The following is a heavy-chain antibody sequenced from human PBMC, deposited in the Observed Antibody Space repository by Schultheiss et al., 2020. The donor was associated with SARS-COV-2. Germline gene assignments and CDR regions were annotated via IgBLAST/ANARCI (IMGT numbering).Heavy chain of an antibody. CDR2: MNPNSGNT. CDR1: GYTFTSYY. Sequence: ASVKVSCKASGYTFTSYYMHWVRQATGQGLEWMGWMNPNSGNTGYAQKFQGRVTMTRNTSISTAYMELSSLRSEDTAVYYCARGFVVVVAPPYYYYGMDVWGQGTTVTVSS. D-gene: IGHD2-15*01. V-gene: IGHV1-8*02. J-gene: IGHJ6*02. CDR3: ARGFVVVVAPPYYYYGMDV.